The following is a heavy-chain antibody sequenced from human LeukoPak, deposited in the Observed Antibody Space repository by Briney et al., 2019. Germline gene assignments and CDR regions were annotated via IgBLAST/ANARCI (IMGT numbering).Heavy chain of an antibody. Sequence: SETLSLTCTVSGGSISSSSYYGRWIRQPPGKGLEWIGSIYYSGSTYYNPSLKSRVTISVDTSKNQFSLKLSSVTAADTAVYYCARVKGSGSYDYWGQGTLVTVSS. CDR1: GGSISSSSYY. D-gene: IGHD3-10*01. J-gene: IGHJ4*02. V-gene: IGHV4-39*07. CDR3: ARVKGSGSYDY. CDR2: IYYSGST.